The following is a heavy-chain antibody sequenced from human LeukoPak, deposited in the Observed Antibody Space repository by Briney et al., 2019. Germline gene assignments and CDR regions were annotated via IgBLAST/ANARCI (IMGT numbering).Heavy chain of an antibody. D-gene: IGHD6-6*01. V-gene: IGHV1-18*01. Sequence: ASVKVSCKASGYTFTSYGISWVRQAPGQGLEWMGWISAYNGNTNYAQKLQGRVTITTDTYTSTAYMELRSLRSDDTAVYYCARGITSSIAARPRRADAFDIWGQGTMVTVCS. J-gene: IGHJ3*02. CDR1: GYTFTSYG. CDR2: ISAYNGNT. CDR3: ARGITSSIAARPRRADAFDI.